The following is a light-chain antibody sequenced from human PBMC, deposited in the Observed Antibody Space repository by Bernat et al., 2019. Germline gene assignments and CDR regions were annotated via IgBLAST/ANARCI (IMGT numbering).Light chain of an antibody. CDR1: SSNIGNNY. J-gene: IGLJ3*02. Sequence: QSVLTQPPSVSAAPGQKVTISCSASSSNIGNNYVSWYQQFPGTAPKLLIYDNNKRHSGIPERFSGSKSDTSATLGITGLQTGDEADYYCGTWDSSLNADVFGGGTKLAVL. CDR3: GTWDSSLNADV. CDR2: DNN. V-gene: IGLV1-51*01.